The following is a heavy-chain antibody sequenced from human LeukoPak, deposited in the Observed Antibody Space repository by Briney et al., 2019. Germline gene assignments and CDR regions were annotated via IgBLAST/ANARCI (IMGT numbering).Heavy chain of an antibody. J-gene: IGHJ4*02. V-gene: IGHV3-48*01. CDR2: ISSSSSTI. CDR1: GFTFSSYS. CDR3: AREGPGYSYGSSGY. D-gene: IGHD5-18*01. Sequence: GGSLRLSCAASGFTFSSYSMNWVRQAPGKGLEWVSYISSSSSTIYYADSVKGRFTISRDNAKNSLYLQMNSLRAEDTAVYYCAREGPGYSYGSSGYWGQGTLVTVSS.